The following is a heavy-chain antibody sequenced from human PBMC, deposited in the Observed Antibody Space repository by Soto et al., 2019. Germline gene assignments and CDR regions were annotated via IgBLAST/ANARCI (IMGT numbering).Heavy chain of an antibody. J-gene: IGHJ6*03. Sequence: PSETLSLTCTVSGVSISSCHWSWIRQPPEKGLEWIGYIYYTGSTNYNPSLKSRVTMSVDTSKNQFSLKLSSVTAADTAVYYCASMGDSSAWENYFYMDVWGKGTTFTVSS. CDR2: IYYTGST. CDR3: ASMGDSSAWENYFYMDV. D-gene: IGHD6-19*01. CDR1: GVSISSCH. V-gene: IGHV4-59*08.